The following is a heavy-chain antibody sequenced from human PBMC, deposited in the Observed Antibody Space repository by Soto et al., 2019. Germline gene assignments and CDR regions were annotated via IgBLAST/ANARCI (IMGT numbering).Heavy chain of an antibody. CDR2: IYKSATT. CDR1: GDSISNLDYF. Sequence: SETLSLTCSVSGDSISNLDYFWAWIRQPPGQALEYIGYIYKSATTYYNPSFESRVAISVDTSKNQFSLKLSSVTAADTAVYYCARSYYYDSGSYYNGFDYWGQGTLVTVSS. D-gene: IGHD3-10*01. V-gene: IGHV4-39*01. CDR3: ARSYYYDSGSYYNGFDY. J-gene: IGHJ4*02.